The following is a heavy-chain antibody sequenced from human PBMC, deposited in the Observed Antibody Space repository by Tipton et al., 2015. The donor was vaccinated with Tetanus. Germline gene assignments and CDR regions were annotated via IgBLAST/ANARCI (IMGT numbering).Heavy chain of an antibody. CDR3: ARPSTTVTPRAFDV. V-gene: IGHV4-34*01. Sequence: TLSLTCAVYGGSFSNYFWNWIRQPPGKGLEWIGSIYYSGSPDYNPSLESRVTISLDTSKNRFSLKLTSVTAADAAVYYCARPSTTVTPRAFDVWGQGTMVTVSS. D-gene: IGHD4-17*01. J-gene: IGHJ3*01. CDR2: IYYSGSP. CDR1: GGSFSNYF.